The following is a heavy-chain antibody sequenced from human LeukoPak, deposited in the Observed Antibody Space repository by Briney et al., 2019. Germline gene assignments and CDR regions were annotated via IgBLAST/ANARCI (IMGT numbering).Heavy chain of an antibody. CDR1: GFTFSSYS. Sequence: GGSLRLPCAASGFTFSSYSMNWVRQAPGKGLEWVSLIYSGGSTYFADSVKGRFTISRDNSKNTLYLQMNSLRAEDTAVYYCAKDYYYDSSGYYYSMSGFDYWGQGTLVTVSS. J-gene: IGHJ4*02. CDR3: AKDYYYDSSGYYYSMSGFDY. V-gene: IGHV3-66*02. D-gene: IGHD3-22*01. CDR2: IYSGGST.